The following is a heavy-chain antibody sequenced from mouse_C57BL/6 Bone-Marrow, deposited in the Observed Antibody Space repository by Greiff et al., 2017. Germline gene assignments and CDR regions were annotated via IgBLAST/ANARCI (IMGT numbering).Heavy chain of an antibody. V-gene: IGHV1-15*01. Sequence: QVQLQQSGAELVRPGASVTLSCKASGYTFTDYEMHWVKQTPVHGLEWIGAIDPETGGTAYNQKFKGKAILTADKSSSTAYMELRSLTSEDSAVYYCTREGIYYDYDGGGPAWFAYWGQGTLVTDSA. CDR2: IDPETGGT. D-gene: IGHD2-4*01. CDR1: GYTFTDYE. CDR3: TREGIYYDYDGGGPAWFAY. J-gene: IGHJ3*01.